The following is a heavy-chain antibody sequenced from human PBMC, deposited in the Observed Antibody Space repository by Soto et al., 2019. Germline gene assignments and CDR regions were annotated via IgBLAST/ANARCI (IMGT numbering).Heavy chain of an antibody. D-gene: IGHD5-18*01. CDR3: TRDNYGREFSSGAFDS. V-gene: IGHV3-49*03. J-gene: IGHJ4*02. CDR1: GFTFGDYA. Sequence: GGSLRLSCSPSGFTFGDYAMNWFRQAPGKGLEWVGFIKSKAFGGTPEYAASVKGRFTISRDDSMSIAYLQMNSLKTDDTAVYSCTRDNYGREFSSGAFDSGGQGPRFTVPS. CDR2: IKSKAFGGTP.